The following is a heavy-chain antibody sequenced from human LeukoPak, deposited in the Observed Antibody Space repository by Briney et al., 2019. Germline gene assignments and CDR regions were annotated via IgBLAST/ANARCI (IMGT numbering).Heavy chain of an antibody. CDR2: IYYGGST. V-gene: IGHV4-39*07. D-gene: IGHD3-22*01. J-gene: IGHJ3*02. Sequence: PSETLSLTCTVSGGSISSSSYYWGWIRQPPGKGLEWIGHIYYGGSTYYTPSLKSRVTISLDTSKNQFSLKLSSVTAADTAVYYCARAPPPYYYDSSGYSSHGFDIWGQGTMVTVSS. CDR1: GGSISSSSYY. CDR3: ARAPPPYYYDSSGYSSHGFDI.